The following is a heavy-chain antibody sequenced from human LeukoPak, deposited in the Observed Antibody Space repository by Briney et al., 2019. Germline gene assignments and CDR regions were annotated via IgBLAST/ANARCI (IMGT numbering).Heavy chain of an antibody. J-gene: IGHJ4*02. CDR2: ISAYNGNT. D-gene: IGHD3-3*01. V-gene: IGHV1-18*01. CDR1: GYTFTSYG. Sequence: GPVKVSCKASGYTFTSYGISWVRQAPGQGLEWMGWISAYNGNTNYAQKLQGRVTMTTDTSTSTAYMELRSLRSDDTAVYYCARDVGIFGVVIIAAFDYWGQGTLVTVSS. CDR3: ARDVGIFGVVIIAAFDY.